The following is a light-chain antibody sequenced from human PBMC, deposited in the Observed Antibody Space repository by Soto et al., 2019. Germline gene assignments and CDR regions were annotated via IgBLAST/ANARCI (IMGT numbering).Light chain of an antibody. J-gene: IGKJ5*01. CDR3: QQLNSYPIT. CDR1: QDISSY. V-gene: IGKV1-9*01. Sequence: GDRVTITCRASQDISSYLAWYQQKPGKAPNLLIYAASTLQSGVPSRFSGSGSGTEFTLTISSLQPEDFATYLCQQLNSYPITFGQGTRLQIK. CDR2: AAS.